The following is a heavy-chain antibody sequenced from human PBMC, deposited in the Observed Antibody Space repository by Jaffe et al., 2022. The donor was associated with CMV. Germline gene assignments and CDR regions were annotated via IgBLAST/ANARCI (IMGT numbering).Heavy chain of an antibody. J-gene: IGHJ2*01. CDR1: GYSFTSYW. V-gene: IGHV5-10-1*03. D-gene: IGHD2-15*01. CDR3: ARHRGYCSGGSCYSSWYFDL. CDR2: IDPSDSYT. Sequence: EVQLVQSGAEVKKPGESLRISCKGSGYSFTSYWISWVRQMPGKGLEWMGRIDPSDSYTNYSPSFQGHVTISADKSISTAYLQWSSLKASDTAMYYCARHRGYCSGGSCYSSWYFDLWGRGTLVTVSS.